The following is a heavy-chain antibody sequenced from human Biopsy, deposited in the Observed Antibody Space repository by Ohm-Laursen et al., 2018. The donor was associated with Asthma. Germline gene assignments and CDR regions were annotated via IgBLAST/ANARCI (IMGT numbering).Heavy chain of an antibody. V-gene: IGHV1-2*06. CDR1: GYTFTGYY. CDR3: ARGRMYVCYGGTCYSDAFDY. J-gene: IGHJ4*02. CDR2: INPKTGDT. Sequence: ASVKVSCKASGYTFTGYYIHWVRQAPGQGLEWMGRINPKTGDTDYAQKFQGSVTMTRDTSIRTAYMELSRLRSDDSALYYCARGRMYVCYGGTCYSDAFDYWGQGTLVTVSS. D-gene: IGHD2-15*01.